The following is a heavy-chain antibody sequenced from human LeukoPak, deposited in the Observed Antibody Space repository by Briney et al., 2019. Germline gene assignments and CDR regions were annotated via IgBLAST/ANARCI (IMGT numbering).Heavy chain of an antibody. J-gene: IGHJ4*02. D-gene: IGHD2-15*01. Sequence: SETLSLTCTVSGGSISSYYWSWIRQPPGKGLEWIGYIYYSGSTNYNPSLKSRVTISVDTSKNQFSLKLSSVTAADTAVYYCARGLTGSGQIDYWGQGTLVTVSS. V-gene: IGHV4-59*01. CDR3: ARGLTGSGQIDY. CDR2: IYYSGST. CDR1: GGSISSYY.